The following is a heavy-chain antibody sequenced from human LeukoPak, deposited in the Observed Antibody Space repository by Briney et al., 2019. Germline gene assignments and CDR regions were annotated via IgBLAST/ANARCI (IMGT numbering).Heavy chain of an antibody. CDR3: VKTSGSPKGYFDY. CDR1: GLTFSTYG. Sequence: GGSLRLSCEASGLTFSTYGMHWVRQAPGKGLEWVAVIWYDGSKKHYADSVKGRFTISRDNSKNTLYLQMNTLRAEDTAMYYCVKTSGSPKGYFDYWGQGTLVTVST. V-gene: IGHV3-33*06. J-gene: IGHJ4*02. D-gene: IGHD1-26*01. CDR2: IWYDGSKK.